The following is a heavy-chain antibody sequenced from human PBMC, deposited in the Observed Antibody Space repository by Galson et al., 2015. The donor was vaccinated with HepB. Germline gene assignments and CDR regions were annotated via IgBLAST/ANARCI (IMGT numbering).Heavy chain of an antibody. CDR3: ASEGPRGGYNGF. Sequence: SLRLSCAASGFTFNTYAMSWVRQAPGKGPQWVSFTTSSGLTTLYADSVKGRFTISRDNSKNTLYLQMDSLRAEDTAVYYCASEGPRGGYNGFWGQGTLVSVSS. CDR1: GFTFNTYA. V-gene: IGHV3-23*01. CDR2: TTSSGLTT. D-gene: IGHD5-24*01. J-gene: IGHJ4*02.